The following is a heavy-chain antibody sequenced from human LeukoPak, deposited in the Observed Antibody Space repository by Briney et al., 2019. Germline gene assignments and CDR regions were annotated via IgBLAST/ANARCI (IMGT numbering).Heavy chain of an antibody. D-gene: IGHD4-23*01. CDR3: ARDRPDYGGSNWFDP. V-gene: IGHV1-2*02. J-gene: IGHJ5*02. Sequence: GASVKVSCKASGYTFTGYYMHWVRQAPGQGLEWMGWINPNSGGTNYAQKFQGRVTMTRDTSISTAYMELSRLRSDDTAVYYCARDRPDYGGSNWFDPWGQGTLVTVSS. CDR1: GYTFTGYY. CDR2: INPNSGGT.